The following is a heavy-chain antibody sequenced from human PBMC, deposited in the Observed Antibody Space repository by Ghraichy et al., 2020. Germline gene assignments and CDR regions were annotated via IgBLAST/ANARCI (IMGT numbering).Heavy chain of an antibody. J-gene: IGHJ6*02. D-gene: IGHD3-3*01. CDR2: IKQDGSEK. V-gene: IGHV3-7*01. Sequence: GGSLRLSCAASGFTFSSHWMSWVRQAPGKGLEWVANIKQDGSEKYYVDSVKGRFTISRDNAKNSLYLQMNSLRAEDTAVYYCAREYYDFWSGYYYYYYYYGMDVWGQGTTVTVSS. CDR3: AREYYDFWSGYYYYYYYYGMDV. CDR1: GFTFSSHW.